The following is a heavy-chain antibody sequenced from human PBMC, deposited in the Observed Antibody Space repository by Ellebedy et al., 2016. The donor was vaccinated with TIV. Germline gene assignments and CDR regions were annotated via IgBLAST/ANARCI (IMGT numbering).Heavy chain of an antibody. Sequence: AALVKVSCKASGYTFTSCDINWVRPATGQGLEWMGWMNTNSGNTGYAQKFKGRVTMTRNTSISTADMELTSLRSEDTAVYYCARGYYYDSSGYPTASLEYYFDYWGQGTMVTVSS. D-gene: IGHD3-22*01. CDR1: GYTFTSCD. CDR2: MNTNSGNT. CDR3: ARGYYYDSSGYPTASLEYYFDY. J-gene: IGHJ4*02. V-gene: IGHV1-8*01.